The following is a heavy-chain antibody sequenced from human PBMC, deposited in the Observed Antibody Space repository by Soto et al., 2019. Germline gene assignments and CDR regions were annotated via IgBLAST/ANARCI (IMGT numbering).Heavy chain of an antibody. CDR2: IYYSGST. CDR1: GGSISSYY. V-gene: IGHV4-59*01. Sequence: QVQLQASGPGLVKPSETLSLTCTVSGGSISSYYWSWIRQPPGKGLEWIGYIYYSGSTNYNPSLKSRVTISVDTSKNQFSLKLSSVTAADTAVYYCARGWGGYFDLWGRGTLVTVSS. D-gene: IGHD3-16*01. CDR3: ARGWGGYFDL. J-gene: IGHJ2*01.